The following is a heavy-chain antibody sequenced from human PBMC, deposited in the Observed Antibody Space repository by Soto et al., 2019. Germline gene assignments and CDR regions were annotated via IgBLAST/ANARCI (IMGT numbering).Heavy chain of an antibody. D-gene: IGHD5-12*01. Sequence: QVQLVQSGAEVKKPGASVTVSCRSSGDTFTDYYMHWVRQAPGQGLEWMGWINPNSGVTKYAQKSQGWVTMTRDTSIRTVYMQLRRLRSDDTAVYYCARESGGATATLDYYYFYMDVWGTGTTVTVSS. CDR2: INPNSGVT. V-gene: IGHV1-2*04. J-gene: IGHJ6*03. CDR1: GDTFTDYY. CDR3: ARESGGATATLDYYYFYMDV.